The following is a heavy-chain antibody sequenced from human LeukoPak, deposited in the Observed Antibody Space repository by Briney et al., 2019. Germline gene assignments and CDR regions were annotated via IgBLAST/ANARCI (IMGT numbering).Heavy chain of an antibody. CDR1: GYTFTSYY. V-gene: IGHV1-46*01. CDR3: ARDAVRITMIVVVNHFDY. CDR2: INPSGGST. D-gene: IGHD3-22*01. Sequence: ASVKVSCKASGYTFTSYYMHWVRQAPGQGPEWMGIINPSGGSTSYAQKFQGRVTMTRDTSTSTVYMELSSLRSEDTAVYYCARDAVRITMIVVVNHFDYWGQGTLVTVSS. J-gene: IGHJ4*02.